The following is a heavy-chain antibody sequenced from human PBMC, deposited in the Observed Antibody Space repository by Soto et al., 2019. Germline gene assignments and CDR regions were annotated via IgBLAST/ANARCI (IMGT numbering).Heavy chain of an antibody. V-gene: IGHV3-30-3*01. CDR3: ARETDYGVSLDY. J-gene: IGHJ4*02. D-gene: IGHD4-17*01. CDR2: ISYDGSGK. CDR1: GFTFSSYA. Sequence: QVQMVESGGGVVQPGRSLRLSCAASGFTFSSYAMHWVRQAPGKGLEWVAGISYDGSGKYYADSVKGRFTISRDNSKNTLYLQMNSLRGEDTAVYYCARETDYGVSLDYWGQGILVTVSS.